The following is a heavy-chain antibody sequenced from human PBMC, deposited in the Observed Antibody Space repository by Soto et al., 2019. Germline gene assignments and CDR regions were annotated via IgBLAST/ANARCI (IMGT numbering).Heavy chain of an antibody. CDR3: ARDLGFRSFDVTGNYFGS. CDR2: IYAGNGNT. CDR1: GYTFSDYA. V-gene: IGHV1-3*01. J-gene: IGHJ4*02. D-gene: IGHD3-9*01. Sequence: QVVLVQSGTEVKKPGASVKVSCKASGYTFSDYAIHWVRQAPGQRLEWMGWIYAGNGNTKYSPKFQERVTISRDTSASTAYMELNSLRSEDTAIYFCARDLGFRSFDVTGNYFGSWGQGTQVTVSS.